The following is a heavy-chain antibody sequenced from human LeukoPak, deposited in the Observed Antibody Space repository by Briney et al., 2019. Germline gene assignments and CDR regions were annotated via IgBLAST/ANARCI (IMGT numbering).Heavy chain of an antibody. Sequence: LETLSLTCTVSGGSISSYHWSWFRQAPGKGLEWIGYIYDSGSTNFNPSLKSRVTISVDTSKNQFSLRLTSVTAADSAVYYCAIPPPRRSSGWYPLDYWGQGTLVTVSS. CDR1: GGSISSYH. V-gene: IGHV4-59*08. CDR2: IYDSGST. J-gene: IGHJ4*02. CDR3: AIPPPRRSSGWYPLDY. D-gene: IGHD6-19*01.